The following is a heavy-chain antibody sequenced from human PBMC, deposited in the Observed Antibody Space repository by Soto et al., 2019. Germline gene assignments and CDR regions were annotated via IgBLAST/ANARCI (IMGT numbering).Heavy chain of an antibody. CDR1: GYTFTGYY. D-gene: IGHD6-19*01. CDR3: ATASKTPLIAVAGTLYYGMDV. CDR2: INPNSGGT. J-gene: IGHJ6*02. V-gene: IGHV1-2*02. Sequence: ASVKVSCKASGYTFTGYYMHWVRQAPGQGLEWMGWINPNSGGTNYAQKFQGRVTMTRDTSISTAYMELSSLRSEDTAVYYCATASKTPLIAVAGTLYYGMDVWGQGTTVTVSS.